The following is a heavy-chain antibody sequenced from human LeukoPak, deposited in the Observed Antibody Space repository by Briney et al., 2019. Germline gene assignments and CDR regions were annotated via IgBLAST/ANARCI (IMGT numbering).Heavy chain of an antibody. Sequence: ASVKVSCKASGYTFTDYYMHWVQQAPGKGLEWMGRVDPEDGETIYAEKFQGRVTITADTSTDTAYMELSSLRSEDTAVYYCATGLSYYYYYYMDVWGKGTTVTVSS. D-gene: IGHD3-16*01. CDR3: ATGLSYYYYYYMDV. CDR1: GYTFTDYY. J-gene: IGHJ6*03. CDR2: VDPEDGET. V-gene: IGHV1-69-2*01.